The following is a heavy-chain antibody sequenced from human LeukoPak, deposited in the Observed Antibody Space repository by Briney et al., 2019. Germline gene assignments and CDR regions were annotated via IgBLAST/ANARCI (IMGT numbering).Heavy chain of an antibody. V-gene: IGHV4-61*01. CDR3: ARAGVSMGGYNELDY. CDR1: GYSISSGYF. Sequence: SETLSLTCTVSGYSISSGYFWGWIRQPPGKGLEWIGYIYYSGSTNYNPSLKSRVTISVDTSKNQFSLKLSSVTAADTAVYYCARAGVSMGGYNELDYWGQGTLVTVSS. CDR2: IYYSGST. D-gene: IGHD5-24*01. J-gene: IGHJ4*02.